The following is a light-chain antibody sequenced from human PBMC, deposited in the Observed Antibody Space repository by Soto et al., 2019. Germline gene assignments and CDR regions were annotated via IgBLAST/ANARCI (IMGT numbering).Light chain of an antibody. CDR3: QQFDNLPYT. CDR1: QDISKY. V-gene: IGKV1-33*01. CDR2: DAT. J-gene: IGKJ2*01. Sequence: DIQMTQSPPSLSASVGERVTISCQASQDISKYLNWYQQKPGKAPQLLIYDATNLRTGVPSRFSGGGSGTDFTITISSLQPEDIATCYCQQFDNLPYTFGQGTKLEIK.